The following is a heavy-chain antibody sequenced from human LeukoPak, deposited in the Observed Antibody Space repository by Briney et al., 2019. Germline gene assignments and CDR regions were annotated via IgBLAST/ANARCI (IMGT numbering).Heavy chain of an antibody. D-gene: IGHD2-21*02. CDR3: AKDHVPVAYCGGDCYSDYFDY. V-gene: IGHV3-23*01. J-gene: IGHJ4*02. CDR1: GFTFSSYA. Sequence: GGSLRLSCAASGFTFSSYAMSWVRQAPGKGLEWVSAISGSGGSTYYADSVKGRFTISRDNSKNTLYLQMNSLRAEDTAIYYCAKDHVPVAYCGGDCYSDYFDYWGQGTLVTVSS. CDR2: ISGSGGST.